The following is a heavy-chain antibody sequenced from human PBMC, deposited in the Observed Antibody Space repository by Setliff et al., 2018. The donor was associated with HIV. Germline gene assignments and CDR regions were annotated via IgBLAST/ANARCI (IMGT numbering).Heavy chain of an antibody. D-gene: IGHD1-26*01. CDR2: IYYSGNT. V-gene: IGHV4-39*01. J-gene: IGHJ4*01. Sequence: SETLSLTCTVSGGSISSSSYYWGWIRQPPGKGLEWIGTIYYSGNTYYNPSLKSRVTISVGTSKNQISLKLSSVTAADTAVYYCASHLPPYSGNFDYWGHGTLVTAPQ. CDR1: GGSISSSSYY. CDR3: ASHLPPYSGNFDY.